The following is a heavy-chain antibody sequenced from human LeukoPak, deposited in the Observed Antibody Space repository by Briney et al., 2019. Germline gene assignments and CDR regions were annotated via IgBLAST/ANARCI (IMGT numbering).Heavy chain of an antibody. V-gene: IGHV3-23*01. CDR2: ISGSGDRT. CDR1: GFTFSDSD. Sequence: GGSLRLSCAAPGFTFSDSDMSWVRQAPGKGLEWVSGISGSGDRTYNADSVKGRFTISRGNSKNTLYLQMNSLRAEDTAVYYCAKGNWNDDWGQGTPVTVSS. J-gene: IGHJ5*02. CDR3: AKGNWNDD.